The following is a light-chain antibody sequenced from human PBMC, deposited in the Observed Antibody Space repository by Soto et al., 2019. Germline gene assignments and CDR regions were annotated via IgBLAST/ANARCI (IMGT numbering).Light chain of an antibody. CDR2: AAS. CDR1: QNINNY. Sequence: DIQRTQSPSSLYASVGDRVTITCQASQNINNYLNWYQQKPGRAPKLLIFAASNLQSGVPVRFSGSGSGTDFILSINSLQPEDVATYYCQQLDSFPLTFGQGTRLEIK. J-gene: IGKJ5*01. CDR3: QQLDSFPLT. V-gene: IGKV1-33*01.